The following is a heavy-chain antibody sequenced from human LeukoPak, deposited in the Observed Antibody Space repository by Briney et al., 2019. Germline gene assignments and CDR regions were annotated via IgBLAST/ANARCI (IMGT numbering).Heavy chain of an antibody. CDR2: INPNSGGT. D-gene: IGHD3-22*01. CDR3: AITHYYDSSGYTPSFDP. J-gene: IGHJ5*02. Sequence: ASVKVSCKASGYTFTGYYMHWVRQAPGQGLEWMGWINPNSGGTNYAQKFQGRVTMTRDTSISTAYMELSRLRSDDTAVYYCAITHYYDSSGYTPSFDPWGQGTLVTVSS. CDR1: GYTFTGYY. V-gene: IGHV1-2*02.